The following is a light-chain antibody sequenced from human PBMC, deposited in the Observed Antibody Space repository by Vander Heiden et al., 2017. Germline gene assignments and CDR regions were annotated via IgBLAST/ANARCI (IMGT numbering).Light chain of an antibody. CDR2: KDS. CDR3: QSADSSGADVV. CDR1: ALPKQY. V-gene: IGLV3-25*03. J-gene: IGLJ2*01. Sequence: SYELTQPPSVSVSPGQTARITCSGDALPKQYAFWYQQKPGQAPVRVMYKDSERSSGIPDRLSGSSSGTTVTLTISGVQAEDEADYYCQSADSSGADVVFGGGTKLTVL.